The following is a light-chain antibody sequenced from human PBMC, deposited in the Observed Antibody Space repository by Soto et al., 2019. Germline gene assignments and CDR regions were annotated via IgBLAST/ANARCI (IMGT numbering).Light chain of an antibody. CDR1: QSVSSNY. V-gene: IGKV3-20*01. CDR2: GAS. J-gene: IGKJ1*01. CDR3: QQYGSLTWT. Sequence: ELVLTQSPDPLFLSPGARATLSCRASQSVSSNYLAWYQQIPGQAPRPIIYGASSRVPGIPDRFSAIVSGTDFTLNLRRLEPEDGAVYSGQQYGSLTWTFGPGTKVEI.